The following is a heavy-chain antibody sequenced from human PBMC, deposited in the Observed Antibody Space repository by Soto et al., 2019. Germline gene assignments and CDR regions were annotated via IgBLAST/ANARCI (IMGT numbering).Heavy chain of an antibody. CDR2: IWYDGNNE. D-gene: IGHD3-10*01. CDR1: GFTFSNYG. CDR3: ASALETGDY. V-gene: IGHV3-33*01. Sequence: QVQLVESGGGVVQPGRSLRLSCAASGFTFSNYGMHWVRQAPGKGLEWVAVIWYDGNNEYYADSVKGRLTISRDNSKNSLYLQMNSVRADDTAVYYCASALETGDYWGQGTLVTVSP. J-gene: IGHJ4*02.